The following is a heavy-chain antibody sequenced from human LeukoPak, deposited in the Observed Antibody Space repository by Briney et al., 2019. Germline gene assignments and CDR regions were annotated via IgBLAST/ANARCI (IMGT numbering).Heavy chain of an antibody. Sequence: GGSLGLSCAASGFTFSSYWMSWVRQAPGKGLEWVANIKQDGSEKYYVDSVKGRFTISRDNAKNSLYLQMNSLRAEDTAVYYCAREWGYGDYDYWGQGTLVTVSS. V-gene: IGHV3-7*01. CDR1: GFTFSSYW. CDR2: IKQDGSEK. J-gene: IGHJ4*02. CDR3: AREWGYGDYDY. D-gene: IGHD4-17*01.